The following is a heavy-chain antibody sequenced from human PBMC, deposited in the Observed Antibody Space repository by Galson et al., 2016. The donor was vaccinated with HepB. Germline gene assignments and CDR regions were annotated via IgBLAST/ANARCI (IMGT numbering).Heavy chain of an antibody. CDR1: GFTFADYA. CDR3: AKAKGPSGSGYYYYGMDV. Sequence: SLRLSCAASGFTFADYAMHWVRQTPGKGLEWVSSISRKSGTIDYAASVRGRFTISRDNAKNSLYQQMHSLRGEDTALYYCAKAKGPSGSGYYYYGMDVWGQGTTVTVSS. J-gene: IGHJ6*02. CDR2: ISRKSGTI. V-gene: IGHV3-9*01. D-gene: IGHD3-10*01.